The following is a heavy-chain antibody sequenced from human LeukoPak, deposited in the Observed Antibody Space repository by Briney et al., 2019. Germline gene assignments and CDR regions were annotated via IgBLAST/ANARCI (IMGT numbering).Heavy chain of an antibody. CDR3: AREVRFRSGYLQLTH. CDR2: IYYSGST. Sequence: PSETLSLTCTVSGGAISSSIYYWGWIRHPPGKGLEWVGSIYYSGSTYYNPSLKSRVTISVDTSKNQFSLKLSSVTAADTAVYYCAREVRFRSGYLQLTHWGQGTLVTVSS. CDR1: GGAISSSIYY. J-gene: IGHJ4*02. V-gene: IGHV4-39*02. D-gene: IGHD3-3*01.